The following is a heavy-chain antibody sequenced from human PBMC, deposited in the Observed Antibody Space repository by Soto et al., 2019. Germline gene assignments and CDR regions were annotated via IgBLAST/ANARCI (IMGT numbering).Heavy chain of an antibody. J-gene: IGHJ3*02. CDR1: GYTFTSYY. V-gene: IGHV1-46*03. Sequence: ASVKVSCKASGYTFTSYYMHWVRQAPGQGLEWMGIINPSGGSTSYAQKFQGRVTMTRDTSTSTVYMELSSLRSEDTAVYYCARGLNIGPPMKAFDIWGQGTMVTVSS. D-gene: IGHD5-12*01. CDR2: INPSGGST. CDR3: ARGLNIGPPMKAFDI.